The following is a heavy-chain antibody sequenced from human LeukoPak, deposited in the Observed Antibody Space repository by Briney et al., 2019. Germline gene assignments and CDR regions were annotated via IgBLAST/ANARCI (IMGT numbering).Heavy chain of an antibody. D-gene: IGHD6-19*01. V-gene: IGHV1-69*04. Sequence: SVKVSCKASAGNFSSYAISWVRQAPGQGLEWMGRIIPILGIANYAQKFQGRVTITADKSTSTAYMELSSLRSEDTAVYYCARATGYRQWLVPYYYYGMDVWGQGTTVTVSS. CDR2: IIPILGIA. CDR3: ARATGYRQWLVPYYYYGMDV. J-gene: IGHJ6*02. CDR1: AGNFSSYA.